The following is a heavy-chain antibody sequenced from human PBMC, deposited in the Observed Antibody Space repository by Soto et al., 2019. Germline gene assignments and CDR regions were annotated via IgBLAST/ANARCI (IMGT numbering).Heavy chain of an antibody. V-gene: IGHV4-39*01. D-gene: IGHD3-3*01. CDR3: ARSQNYYDFWSGYYYYYYMDV. Sequence: SETLSLTCTVSGGSISSSSYYWGWIRQPPGKGLEWIGSIYYSGSTYYNPSLKSRVTISVDTSKNQFSLKLSYVTAADTAVYYCARSQNYYDFWSGYYYYYYMDVWGKGTTVTVSS. CDR2: IYYSGST. CDR1: GGSISSSSYY. J-gene: IGHJ6*03.